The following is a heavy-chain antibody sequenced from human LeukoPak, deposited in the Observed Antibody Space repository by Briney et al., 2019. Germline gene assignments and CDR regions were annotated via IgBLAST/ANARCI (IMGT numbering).Heavy chain of an antibody. CDR1: GFTFSSYS. J-gene: IGHJ4*02. CDR3: TRRYYHDSSGYYRDDY. CDR2: ISYDGSNK. D-gene: IGHD3-22*01. Sequence: ARSLTLSCAASGFTFSSYSMHWVRQAPGQGLEWVAVISYDGSNKYYADSVKGRFTISRDNSKNTLYLQMNSLRAEDTAVYYCTRRYYHDSSGYYRDDYWGQGTLVTVSS. V-gene: IGHV3-30*03.